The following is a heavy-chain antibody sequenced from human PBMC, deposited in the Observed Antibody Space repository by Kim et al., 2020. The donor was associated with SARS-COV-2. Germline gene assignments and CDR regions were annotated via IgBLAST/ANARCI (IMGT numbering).Heavy chain of an antibody. Sequence: SETLSLTCAVSGGSISSSNWWSWVRQPPGKGLEWIGEIYHSGSTNYNPSLKSRVTISVDKSKNQFSLKLSSVTAADTAVYYCARDFWAEAGSHYYYYYGMDVWGQGTTVTVSS. CDR3: ARDFWAEAGSHYYYYYGMDV. D-gene: IGHD6-19*01. CDR2: IYHSGST. CDR1: GGSISSSNW. J-gene: IGHJ6*02. V-gene: IGHV4-4*02.